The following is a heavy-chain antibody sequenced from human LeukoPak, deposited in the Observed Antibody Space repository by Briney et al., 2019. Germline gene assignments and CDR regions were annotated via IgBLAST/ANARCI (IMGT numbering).Heavy chain of an antibody. V-gene: IGHV3-23*01. CDR2: ISGSGGST. J-gene: IGHJ6*03. CDR1: GFTFSSYA. D-gene: IGHD1-26*01. Sequence: GGSLRLYCAASGFTFSSYAMSWVRQAPGKGLEWVSAISGSGGSTYYADSVKGRFTISRDNSKNTLYLQMNSLRAEDTAVYYCAKVPSGSYYQVYYYYMDVWGKGTTVTVSS. CDR3: AKVPSGSYYQVYYYYMDV.